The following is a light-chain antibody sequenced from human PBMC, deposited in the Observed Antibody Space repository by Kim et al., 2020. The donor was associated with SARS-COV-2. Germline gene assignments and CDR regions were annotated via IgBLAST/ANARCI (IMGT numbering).Light chain of an antibody. CDR1: QSVSTN. CDR3: QQYYSWPLT. CDR2: GAS. Sequence: PGERATLSCWASQSVSTNFAWYHQKPGQAPRLLIYGASTRATGIPARFSGSGSGTEFTLTISSLQSEDFALYYCQQYYSWPLTFGGGTKVDIK. V-gene: IGKV3D-15*01. J-gene: IGKJ4*01.